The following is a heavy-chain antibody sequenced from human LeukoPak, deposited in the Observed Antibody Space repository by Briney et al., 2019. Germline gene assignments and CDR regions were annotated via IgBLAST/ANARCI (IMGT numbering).Heavy chain of an antibody. J-gene: IGHJ3*02. CDR3: ARDGDYDFLHDAFDI. D-gene: IGHD4-17*01. CDR1: GGSISSYY. CDR2: IYTSGST. V-gene: IGHV4-4*07. Sequence: KTSETLSLTCTVSGGSISSYYWSWIRQPAGKGLEWIGRIYTSGSTNYNPSLKSRVTMSVDTSKNQFSLKVTSVTAADTAVYYCARDGDYDFLHDAFDIWGHGTMVTVSS.